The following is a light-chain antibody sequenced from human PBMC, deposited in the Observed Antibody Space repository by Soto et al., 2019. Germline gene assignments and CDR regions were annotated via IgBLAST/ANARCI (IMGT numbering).Light chain of an antibody. CDR2: GAS. Sequence: EIVMTQSPATLSVSPGERATLSCRASQSVSSNLAWYQQKPGQAPRLLIYGASTRATGIPARFSGSGSGTEFTLTISSLQSEDFAVYYCQRYNNWPPITFGGGTNVEIK. V-gene: IGKV3-15*01. CDR1: QSVSSN. CDR3: QRYNNWPPIT. J-gene: IGKJ4*01.